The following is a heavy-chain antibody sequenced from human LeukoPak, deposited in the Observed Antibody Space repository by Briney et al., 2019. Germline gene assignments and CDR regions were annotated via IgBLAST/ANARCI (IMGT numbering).Heavy chain of an antibody. CDR3: AKAYYNSAISFLIES. V-gene: IGHV3-30*18. Sequence: GGSLRLSCAASGFTFSTYGMHWVRQAPGKGLEWVAVISYDGSDNYFGDSVKGRFTISRDNSKNTLYLQMNSLRAEDTAVYYCAKAYYNSAISFLIESWGQGTLVTVSS. CDR1: GFTFSTYG. D-gene: IGHD3-10*01. J-gene: IGHJ4*02. CDR2: ISYDGSDN.